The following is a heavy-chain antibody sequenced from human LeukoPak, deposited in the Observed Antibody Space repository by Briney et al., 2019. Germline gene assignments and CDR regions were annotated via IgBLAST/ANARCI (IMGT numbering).Heavy chain of an antibody. J-gene: IGHJ3*02. Sequence: GASVKVSCKASGYTFTGYYMHWVRQAPGQGLEWMGWINPNSGGTNYAQKFQGWVTMTRDTSISTAYMELSRLRSDDTAVYYCARGNCGGDCYAFDIWGQGTMVTVSS. CDR1: GYTFTGYY. CDR2: INPNSGGT. D-gene: IGHD2-21*02. V-gene: IGHV1-2*04. CDR3: ARGNCGGDCYAFDI.